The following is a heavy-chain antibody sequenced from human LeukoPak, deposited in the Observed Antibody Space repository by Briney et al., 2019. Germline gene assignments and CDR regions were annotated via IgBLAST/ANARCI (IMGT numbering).Heavy chain of an antibody. D-gene: IGHD6-19*01. Sequence: GASVKVSCKTSGYTSTYYGVIWVRQAPGQGLEWMGWISGYNGNTKYAEKFQDRVSMSRDSSTGTAYMEVRSLTSDDTAVYYCARDLYPSLEVADPRGGMDVWGQGTTVTVSS. CDR2: ISGYNGNT. CDR3: ARDLYPSLEVADPRGGMDV. J-gene: IGHJ6*02. V-gene: IGHV1-18*01. CDR1: GYTSTYYG.